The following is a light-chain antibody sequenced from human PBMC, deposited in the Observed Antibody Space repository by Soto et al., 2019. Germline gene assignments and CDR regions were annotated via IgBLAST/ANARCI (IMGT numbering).Light chain of an antibody. V-gene: IGLV2-11*01. CDR2: DAS. Sequence: QSVLTQPRSVSGSPGQSVTISCTGTTGDVGAYNFVSWYQQHPGKAPKLMIYDASKRPSGVPDRFSASKSGNMASLTISGLQAEDEADYYCCSYAGSFTWVFGGGTKVTVL. CDR3: CSYAGSFTWV. CDR1: TGDVGAYNF. J-gene: IGLJ3*02.